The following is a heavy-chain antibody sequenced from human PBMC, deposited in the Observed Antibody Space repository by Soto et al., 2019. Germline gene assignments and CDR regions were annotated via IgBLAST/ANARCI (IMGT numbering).Heavy chain of an antibody. Sequence: QVQLQQWGAGLLKPSETLSLTCAVYGGSFSGYYWSWIRQPPGKGLEWIGEINHSGSTNYNPSLKSRVTISVDTSKTQFSLKLSSVTAADTAVYYCARGRPYYDFWSGYYTGTAYFDYWGQGTLVTVSS. J-gene: IGHJ4*02. CDR2: INHSGST. CDR3: ARGRPYYDFWSGYYTGTAYFDY. D-gene: IGHD3-3*01. CDR1: GGSFSGYY. V-gene: IGHV4-34*01.